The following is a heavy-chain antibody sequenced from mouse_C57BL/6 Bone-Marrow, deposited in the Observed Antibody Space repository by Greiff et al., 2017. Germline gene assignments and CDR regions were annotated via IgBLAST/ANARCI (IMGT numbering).Heavy chain of an antibody. J-gene: IGHJ1*03. CDR2: INPSTGGT. Sequence: VQLKQSGPELVKPGASVKISCKASGYSSTGYYMNWVKQSPEKSLEWIGEINPSTGGTTYNQKFKAKATLTVDKSSSTAYMQLKSLTSEDSAVYYCARGLYYYGSSYEYFDVWGTGTTVTVSS. V-gene: IGHV1-42*01. CDR1: GYSSTGYY. D-gene: IGHD1-1*01. CDR3: ARGLYYYGSSYEYFDV.